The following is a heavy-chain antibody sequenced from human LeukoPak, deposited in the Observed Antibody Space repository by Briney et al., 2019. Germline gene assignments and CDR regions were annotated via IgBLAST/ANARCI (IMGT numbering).Heavy chain of an antibody. CDR3: ARAARQGFTMIVVPFFYFDL. J-gene: IGHJ2*01. D-gene: IGHD3-22*01. CDR2: INHSGST. CDR1: GGSINSGASD. V-gene: IGHV4-31*03. Sequence: SQTLFLTCTVSGGSINSGASDWGWIRQHPKRGLEWVGYINHSGSTYYNPSLGSRVTMSVDTSKNQFSLKLSSVTAADSAVYYCARAARQGFTMIVVPFFYFDLWGRGTLVTVSS.